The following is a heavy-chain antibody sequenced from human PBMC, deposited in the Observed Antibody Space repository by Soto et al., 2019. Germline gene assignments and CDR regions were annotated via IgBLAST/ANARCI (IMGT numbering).Heavy chain of an antibody. Sequence: QVQLQESGPGLVKPSQTLSLTCTVSGGSISSGTYYWSWIRQPPGKGLEWIGYIYYSGSTYYNPSLKSRVTISVDPSKNQFSLNLRPVTATDTAVYYCARGPMDYWGQGTLVTVSS. CDR3: ARGPMDY. J-gene: IGHJ4*02. CDR2: IYYSGST. V-gene: IGHV4-30-4*01. CDR1: GGSISSGTYY.